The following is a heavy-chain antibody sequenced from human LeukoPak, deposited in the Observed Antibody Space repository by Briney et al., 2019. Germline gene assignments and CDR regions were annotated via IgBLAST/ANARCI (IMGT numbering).Heavy chain of an antibody. V-gene: IGHV3-7*03. CDR1: GFSFSAHW. CDR3: AKRGGVNKGPVAAAGIPEEDFDY. D-gene: IGHD6-13*01. J-gene: IGHJ4*02. CDR2: INQDGSDK. Sequence: QSGGSLRLSCAVSGFSFSAHWMSWVRQAPGKGLEWVASINQDGSDKYSLDSVKGRFTISRNNAKNSLYLQMNSLRAEDTAVYYCAKRGGVNKGPVAAAGIPEEDFDYWGQGTLVTVSS.